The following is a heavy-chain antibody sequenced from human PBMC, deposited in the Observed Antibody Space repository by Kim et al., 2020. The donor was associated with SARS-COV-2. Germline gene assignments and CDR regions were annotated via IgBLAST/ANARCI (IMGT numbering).Heavy chain of an antibody. CDR1: GGSISSGDYY. Sequence: SETLSLTCTVSGGSISSGDYYWSWIRQPPGKGLEWIGYIYYSGSTYYNPSLKSRVTISVDTSKNQFSLKLSSGTAADTAVYYCAREGVFYDSSGFDYWGQGTLVTVSS. CDR3: AREGVFYDSSGFDY. CDR2: IYYSGST. D-gene: IGHD3-22*01. J-gene: IGHJ4*02. V-gene: IGHV4-30-4*01.